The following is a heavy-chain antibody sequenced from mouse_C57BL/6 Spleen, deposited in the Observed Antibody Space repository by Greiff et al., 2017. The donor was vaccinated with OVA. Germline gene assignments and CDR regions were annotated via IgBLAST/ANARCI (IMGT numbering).Heavy chain of an antibody. D-gene: IGHD2-4*01. CDR2: IYPGDGDT. CDR3: ARDDYDGFAY. V-gene: IGHV1-82*01. J-gene: IGHJ3*01. CDR1: GYAFSSSW. Sequence: VQLQQSGPELVKPGASVKISCKASGYAFSSSWMNWVKQRPGKGLEWIGRIYPGDGDTNYNGKFKGKATLTADKSSSTAYMQLSSLTSEDSAVYFCARDDYDGFAYWGQGTLVTVSA.